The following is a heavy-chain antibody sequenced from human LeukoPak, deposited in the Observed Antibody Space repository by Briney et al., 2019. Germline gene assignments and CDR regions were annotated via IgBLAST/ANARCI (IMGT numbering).Heavy chain of an antibody. Sequence: SQTLSFTSTDPGVYITRRRLSWRWIRQPTGKCPHWLGSIYLTGSTYYSPSLNSRVTISVDTSKNQFSLRLTSVTASDTAVYYCAREIIAVAGTDIEYWGQGILVTVSS. J-gene: IGHJ4*02. CDR2: IYLTGST. CDR3: AREIIAVAGTDIEY. D-gene: IGHD6-19*01. CDR1: GVYITRRRLS. V-gene: IGHV4-39*02.